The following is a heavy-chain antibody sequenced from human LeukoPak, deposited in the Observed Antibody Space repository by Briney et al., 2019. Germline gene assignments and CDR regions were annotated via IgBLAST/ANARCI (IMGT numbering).Heavy chain of an antibody. V-gene: IGHV3-23*01. J-gene: IGHJ4*02. CDR3: AKDLVECSGGSCATFDY. D-gene: IGHD2-15*01. CDR1: GFTFSSYG. CDR2: ISGSGGST. Sequence: GGTLRLSCAASGFTFSSYGMSWVRQAPGKGLEWVSAISGSGGSTYYADSVKGRFNISRDNSNNQLYLQMNSLRAEDTAVYYCAKDLVECSGGSCATFDYWGQGTLVTVSS.